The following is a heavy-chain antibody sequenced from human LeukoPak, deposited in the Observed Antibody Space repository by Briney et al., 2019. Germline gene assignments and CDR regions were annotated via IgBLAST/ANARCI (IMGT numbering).Heavy chain of an antibody. CDR2: ISFSVNTK. J-gene: IGHJ4*02. Sequence: GGSLRLSCAASGFTFSDCSMNWVRQAPGKGLEWVSYISFSVNTKYYGDSVKGRFTISRDNAKNSLYLHMDSLRAEDTAVYYCARGAYSSGWAYCDHGGQEPRVTVPS. D-gene: IGHD6-19*01. CDR1: GFTFSDCS. CDR3: ARGAYSSGWAYCDH. V-gene: IGHV3-48*04.